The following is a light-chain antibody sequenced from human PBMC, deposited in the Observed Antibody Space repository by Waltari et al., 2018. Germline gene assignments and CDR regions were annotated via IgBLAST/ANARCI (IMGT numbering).Light chain of an antibody. V-gene: IGLV2-14*03. J-gene: IGLJ3*02. CDR3: SSYTSSTTGM. Sequence: QSALTQPDSVSGSPGQSITISCTGINIDFGCLKYASWYQHRPGEAPKVLIYDVNNRASGVPTRFSGSKSGNSASMTISGLQTEDEADYYCSSYTSSTTGMFGGGTRVTVL. CDR2: DVN. CDR1: NIDFGCLKY.